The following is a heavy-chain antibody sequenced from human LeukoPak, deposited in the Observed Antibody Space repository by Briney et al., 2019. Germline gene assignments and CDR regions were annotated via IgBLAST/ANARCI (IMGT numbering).Heavy chain of an antibody. CDR2: MDPTGSQK. V-gene: IGHV3-7*01. D-gene: IGHD1-1*01. CDR1: QFTFNGSW. Sequence: GWSVRLSCADSQFTFNGSWMNWVRQAPGKGLEWVANMDPTGSQKRYVDSVRGRFTISKDNPGASLYLDMHSLRAEDTAIYYCAIWTSGNYWGQGTLVTASS. CDR3: AIWTSGNY. J-gene: IGHJ4*02.